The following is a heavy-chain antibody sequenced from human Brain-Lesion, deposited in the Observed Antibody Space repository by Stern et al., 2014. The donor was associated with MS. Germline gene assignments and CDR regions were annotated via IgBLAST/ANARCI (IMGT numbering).Heavy chain of an antibody. Sequence: EVQLVESGVGLVQPGGSLTISCTAAGFTFGNYWMTWVRPAPGKGLAWVANIKEAGTEKNYVDSVKGRFTISRDNARNSLYLQMNSLRVEDTALYYCARVYNTIYGIVTQRGSGMDVWGQGTTVIVSS. CDR3: ARVYNTIYGIVTQRGSGMDV. CDR2: IKEAGTEK. CDR1: GFTFGNYW. J-gene: IGHJ6*02. V-gene: IGHV3-7*01. D-gene: IGHD3-3*01.